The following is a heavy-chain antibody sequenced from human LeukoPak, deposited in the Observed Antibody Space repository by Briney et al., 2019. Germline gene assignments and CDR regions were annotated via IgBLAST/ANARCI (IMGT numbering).Heavy chain of an antibody. V-gene: IGHV3-11*04. CDR1: GFTFSDSH. J-gene: IGHJ4*02. Sequence: GGSLRLSCAVSGFTFSDSHMTWIRQAPGKGLEWVSYISNSGSSISYADSVKGRFTISRDNAKNSLYLQMNSLRAEDTAVYSRGVDNWGQGTLVTVSS. CDR3: GVDN. CDR2: ISNSGSSI.